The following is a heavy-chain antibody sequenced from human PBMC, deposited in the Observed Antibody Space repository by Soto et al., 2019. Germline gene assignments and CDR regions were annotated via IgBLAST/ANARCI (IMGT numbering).Heavy chain of an antibody. CDR1: GYTFTSYG. CDR3: ARDPNYSSAYYHHYYYGLDV. V-gene: IGHV1-3*01. Sequence: ASVKVSCKASGYTFTSYGIHWVRQAPGQRLEWTGWINAGNGNTKYSEKFQGRVTITRDTSASTAYLELSSLRSEDTAVYYCARDPNYSSAYYHHYYYGLDVWGQGTTVNVSS. D-gene: IGHD3-22*01. CDR2: INAGNGNT. J-gene: IGHJ6*02.